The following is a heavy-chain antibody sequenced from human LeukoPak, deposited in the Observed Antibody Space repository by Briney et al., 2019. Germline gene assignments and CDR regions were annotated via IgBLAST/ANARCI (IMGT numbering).Heavy chain of an antibody. CDR3: AKETRYSYGSFDY. V-gene: IGHV1-69*13. Sequence: ASVKVSCKASGGTFSSYAISWVRQAPGQGLEWMGGIIPIFGTANYAQKFQGRVTITADESTSTAYMELSSLRAEDTAVYYCAKETRYSYGSFDYWGQGTLVTVSS. J-gene: IGHJ4*02. D-gene: IGHD5-18*01. CDR1: GGTFSSYA. CDR2: IIPIFGTA.